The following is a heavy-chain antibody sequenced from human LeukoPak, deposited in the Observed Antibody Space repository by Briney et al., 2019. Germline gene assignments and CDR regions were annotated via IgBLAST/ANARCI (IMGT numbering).Heavy chain of an antibody. CDR2: IIPIFGTA. Sequence: SVKVSCKASGGTFSSYAISWVRQAPGQGLEWMGGIIPIFGTANYAQKFQGRVTITADESTSTAYMELSSLRSEDTAVYYCARSPRRLYCSGTSCYANWYFDLWGRGTLVTVSS. J-gene: IGHJ2*01. V-gene: IGHV1-69*13. CDR1: GGTFSSYA. CDR3: ARSPRRLYCSGTSCYANWYFDL. D-gene: IGHD2-2*01.